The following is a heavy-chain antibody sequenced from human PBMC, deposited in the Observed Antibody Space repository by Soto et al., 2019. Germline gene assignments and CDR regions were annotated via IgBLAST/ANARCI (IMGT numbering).Heavy chain of an antibody. D-gene: IGHD7-27*01. CDR3: ARTSVNWGSRGLIDH. CDR1: GFSLSTTGVG. V-gene: IGHV2-5*02. J-gene: IGHJ4*02. CDR2: IYWDDEE. Sequence: QITLKESGPTLVKPTQTLTLTCAFSGFSLSTTGVGVGWIRQPPGKALEWLAFIYWDDEERYRPSLKSRLTITKDTSKTPVVLTMANMDPVDTATYYCARTSVNWGSRGLIDHWGQGTLVTVSS.